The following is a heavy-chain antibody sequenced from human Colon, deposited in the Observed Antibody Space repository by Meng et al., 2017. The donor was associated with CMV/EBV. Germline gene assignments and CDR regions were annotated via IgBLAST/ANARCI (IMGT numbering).Heavy chain of an antibody. Sequence: ASVKVSCKASGYTFTNYFIHWVRQAPGQGLEWMGWIDPSSGDTNFAQNFQGRVSMTRDTSITTAHMELTSLTSDDTALYYCAREGMSTPSAADSWGQGTLVTVSS. J-gene: IGHJ4*02. CDR2: IDPSSGDT. V-gene: IGHV1-2*02. D-gene: IGHD6-25*01. CDR3: AREGMSTPSAADS. CDR1: GYTFTNYF.